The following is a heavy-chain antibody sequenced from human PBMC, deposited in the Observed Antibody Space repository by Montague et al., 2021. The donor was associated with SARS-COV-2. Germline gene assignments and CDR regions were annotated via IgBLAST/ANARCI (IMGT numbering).Heavy chain of an antibody. CDR2: IFHSGNT. Sequence: TLSLTCSVSGASLSSGGYFWAWVRRLPGKDLEWIGYIFHSGNTYHXPSLKSRVIISQDTSDNHLFLTLMSVTAADTAVYYCARERSLGDNYNHFDYWGQGTLVTVSS. CDR1: GASLSSGGYF. J-gene: IGHJ4*02. V-gene: IGHV4-31*03. D-gene: IGHD5-24*01. CDR3: ARERSLGDNYNHFDY.